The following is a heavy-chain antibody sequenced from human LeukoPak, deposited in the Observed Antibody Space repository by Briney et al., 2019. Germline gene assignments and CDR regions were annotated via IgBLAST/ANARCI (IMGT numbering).Heavy chain of an antibody. Sequence: ASVKVSCKSYGYTFNSYDINWVRQVPGQGLEWMGWMNPNSGNTGYAQNFQGRVSMTRNTSISTAYMQLSSLRSEDTAVYYCARATGYSFDSWGQGTLVTVSS. V-gene: IGHV1-8*01. CDR2: MNPNSGNT. J-gene: IGHJ4*02. CDR1: GYTFNSYD. CDR3: ARATGYSFDS. D-gene: IGHD1-1*01.